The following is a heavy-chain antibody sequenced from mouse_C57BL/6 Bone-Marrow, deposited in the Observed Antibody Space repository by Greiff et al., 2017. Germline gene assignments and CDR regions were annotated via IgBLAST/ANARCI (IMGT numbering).Heavy chain of an antibody. Sequence: EVHLVESGGDLVKPGGSLKLSCAASGFTFSSYGMSWVRQTPDKRLEWVATISSGGSYTYYPDSVKGRFTISRENAKNTLYLQMSSLNSKDTAMYNCARHRWPYYAMDYWGEGTSVSESS. J-gene: IGHJ4*01. CDR2: ISSGGSYT. V-gene: IGHV5-6*01. CDR3: ARHRWPYYAMDY. CDR1: GFTFSSYG. D-gene: IGHD2-3*01.